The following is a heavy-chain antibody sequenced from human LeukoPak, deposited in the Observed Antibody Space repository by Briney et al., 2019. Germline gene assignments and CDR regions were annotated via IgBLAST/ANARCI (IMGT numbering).Heavy chain of an antibody. V-gene: IGHV1-69*13. D-gene: IGHD3-16*02. CDR2: IILFFGRP. Sequence: SVKVSCKVSGYTLSTHAITWVRQAPGQGLEWMGGIILFFGRPNYAQKFQGRVTITADESASTAYMELSDLTSDDTAIYYCARGVVHGYYYYMDVWGKGTTVTVSS. CDR1: GYTLSTHA. J-gene: IGHJ6*03. CDR3: ARGVVHGYYYYMDV.